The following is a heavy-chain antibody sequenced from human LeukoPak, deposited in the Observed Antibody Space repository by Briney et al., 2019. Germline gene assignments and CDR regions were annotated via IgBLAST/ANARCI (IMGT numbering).Heavy chain of an antibody. Sequence: PSETLSLTCTVSGGSISGYYWSWIRQPPGKGLEWIGYIYYSGSTNYNPSLKSRVTISVDTSKNQFSLKLSSVTAADTDVYYCARVDSSGWYYFDYWGQGTLVTVSS. D-gene: IGHD6-19*01. CDR1: GGSISGYY. CDR2: IYYSGST. V-gene: IGHV4-59*01. J-gene: IGHJ4*02. CDR3: ARVDSSGWYYFDY.